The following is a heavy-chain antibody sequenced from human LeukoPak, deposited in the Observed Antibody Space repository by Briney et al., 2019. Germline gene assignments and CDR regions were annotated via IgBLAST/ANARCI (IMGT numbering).Heavy chain of an antibody. CDR2: ISWNSGSI. CDR3: AKDAMIVVVTGAFDI. D-gene: IGHD3-22*01. J-gene: IGHJ3*02. CDR1: GFTFDDYA. Sequence: GRSLRRSCAASGFTFDDYAMPWVRQAPGKGLEWVSGISWNSGSIGYADSVKGRFTISRDNAKNSLYLQMNSLRAEDTALYYCAKDAMIVVVTGAFDIWGQGTMVTVSS. V-gene: IGHV3-9*01.